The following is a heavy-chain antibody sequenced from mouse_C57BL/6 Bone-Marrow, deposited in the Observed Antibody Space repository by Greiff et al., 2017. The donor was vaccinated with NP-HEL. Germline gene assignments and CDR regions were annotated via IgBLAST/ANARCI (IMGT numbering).Heavy chain of an antibody. CDR3: TRVDPSYYVSSSPFDY. CDR1: GFTFSSYA. CDR2: ISSGCDYI. V-gene: IGHV5-9-1*02. D-gene: IGHD1-1*01. Sequence: EVMLVESGEGLVKPGGSLKLSCAASGFTFSSYAMSWVRQTPEKRLEWVAYISSGCDYIYYADTVKGRFTISRDTARNTLYLQMSSLKSEDTAMYYCTRVDPSYYVSSSPFDYWGQGTTLTVSS. J-gene: IGHJ2*01.